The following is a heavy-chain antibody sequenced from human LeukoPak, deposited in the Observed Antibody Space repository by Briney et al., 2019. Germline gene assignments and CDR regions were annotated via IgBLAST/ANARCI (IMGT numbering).Heavy chain of an antibody. CDR2: IKSKNDGGTT. V-gene: IGHV3-15*01. J-gene: IGHJ4*02. CDR1: GLIFSSAW. Sequence: SGGSLRLPCAASGLIFSSAWMSWVRQAPGKGLEWVGRIKSKNDGGTTDYAAPVKGRFTITRDDSKNTLYMQMNGLKTEDTAVYYCTTNYYDFWSDYSNFFDYWGQGTLVTVSS. CDR3: TTNYYDFWSDYSNFFDY. D-gene: IGHD3-3*01.